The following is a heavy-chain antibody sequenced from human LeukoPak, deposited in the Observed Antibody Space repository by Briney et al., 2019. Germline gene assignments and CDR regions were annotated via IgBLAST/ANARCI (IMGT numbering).Heavy chain of an antibody. CDR1: GGSFSGYY. Sequence: SETLSLTCAVYGGSFSGYYWSWIRQPPGKGLEWIGEINHSGSTNYNPSLKSRVTISVDTSKNQFSLRLTSVTAADTAVYYCARDETYSSDWQPDHSHYYMDVWGKGITVTVSS. CDR2: INHSGST. V-gene: IGHV4-34*01. J-gene: IGHJ6*03. CDR3: ARDETYSSDWQPDHSHYYMDV. D-gene: IGHD6-19*01.